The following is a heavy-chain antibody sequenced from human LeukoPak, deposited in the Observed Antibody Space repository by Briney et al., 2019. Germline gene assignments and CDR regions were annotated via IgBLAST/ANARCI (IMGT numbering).Heavy chain of an antibody. Sequence: PSETLSPTCTVSGGSISSNTYSWGCIRQPPGKGLEWIGSIYYSGNTYYNPSLNSGVTIYVATSKNQFSLKLSSVTAADTAVYYCARLKKERFGELFWRLTSTPRYYFDYWGQGTLVTVSS. CDR2: IYYSGNT. D-gene: IGHD3-10*01. CDR3: ARLKKERFGELFWRLTSTPRYYFDY. J-gene: IGHJ4*02. CDR1: GGSISSNTYS. V-gene: IGHV4-39*01.